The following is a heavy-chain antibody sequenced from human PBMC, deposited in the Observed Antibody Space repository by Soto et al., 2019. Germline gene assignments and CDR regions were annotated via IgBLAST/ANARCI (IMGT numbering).Heavy chain of an antibody. CDR3: AQRAITTLKYFDY. Sequence: EVQLLESGGGLVQPGESLRLSCAASEFTFSTYAMSWVRQAPGKGLEWVSTIGGSGSTYYADSVKGRFTVSRDNSKNTVYLQMNSLRAEDTAVYYCAQRAITTLKYFDYWGQGALVTVSA. D-gene: IGHD6-6*01. CDR1: EFTFSTYA. CDR2: IGGSGST. V-gene: IGHV3-23*01. J-gene: IGHJ4*02.